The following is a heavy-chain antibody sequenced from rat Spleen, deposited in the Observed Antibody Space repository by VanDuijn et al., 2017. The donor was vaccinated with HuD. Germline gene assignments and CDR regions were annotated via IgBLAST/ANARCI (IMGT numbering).Heavy chain of an antibody. J-gene: IGHJ2*01. Sequence: EVQLVESGGGLVQPGRSLKLSCAASIITFSNYGMAWVRQAPTKGLEWVASITNSGDSVYYRDSVKDRFTISRDNAKSTLSLQMDSLRSEDTATYYCARHGGDWGQGVMVTVSS. CDR1: IITFSNYG. V-gene: IGHV5-29*01. CDR2: ITNSGDSV. CDR3: ARHGGD.